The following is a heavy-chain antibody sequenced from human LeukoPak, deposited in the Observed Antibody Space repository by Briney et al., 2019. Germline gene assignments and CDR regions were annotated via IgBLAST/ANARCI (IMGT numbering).Heavy chain of an antibody. V-gene: IGHV4-59*08. CDR1: GGSTSSDY. Sequence: SETLSLTCTVSGGSTSSDYWSWIRQPPGKGLEWIGYIYYTGNTDYNPSLKSRVTISLDTSKNQFSLKLTSVTAADTAVYFCARHPFSSPFDYWGQGTLVTVSS. CDR2: IYYTGNT. CDR3: ARHPFSSPFDY. J-gene: IGHJ4*02.